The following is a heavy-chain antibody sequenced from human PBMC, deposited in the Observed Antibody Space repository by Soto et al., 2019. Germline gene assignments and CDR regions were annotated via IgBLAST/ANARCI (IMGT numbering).Heavy chain of an antibody. J-gene: IGHJ6*04. CDR1: GGTFSSYA. Sequence: QVQLVQSGAEVKKPGPSVKVSCKASGGTFSSYAISWVRQAPGQGREWMGGIIPIVGTANYAQKVQGRVTITEDESTSAAYMELSSLRSEATAVYSFARGGSSSSYYYHYYGMDVWGEGTTVTVSS. V-gene: IGHV1-69*01. CDR3: ARGGSSSSYYYHYYGMDV. CDR2: IIPIVGTA. D-gene: IGHD6-13*01.